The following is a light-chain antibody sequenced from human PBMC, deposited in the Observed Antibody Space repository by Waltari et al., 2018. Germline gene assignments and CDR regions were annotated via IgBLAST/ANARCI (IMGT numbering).Light chain of an antibody. V-gene: IGKV1-12*01. J-gene: IGKJ2*01. CDR2: AAS. Sequence: DIQLTQSPSSVSASVGARVTITCRASQGISSWLAWYQQRPGKAPKLLIYAASSLHSGVPSRFSGSGSGTDFTLTITSLQPEDFAIYYCQQADSFPYTFGQGTKLEIK. CDR3: QQADSFPYT. CDR1: QGISSW.